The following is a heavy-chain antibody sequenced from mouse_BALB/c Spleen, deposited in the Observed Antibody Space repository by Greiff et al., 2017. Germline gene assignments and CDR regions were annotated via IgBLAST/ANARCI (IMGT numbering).Heavy chain of an antibody. CDR3: ARGQGYGYPFDY. V-gene: IGHV5-6-5*01. J-gene: IGHJ2*01. CDR1: GFTFSSYA. Sequence: EVKVVESGGGLVKPGGSLKLSCAASGFTFSSYAMSWVRQTPEKRLEWVASISSGGSTYYPDSVKGRFTISRDNARNILYLQMSSLRSEDTAMYYCARGQGYGYPFDYWGQGTTLTVSS. D-gene: IGHD1-2*01. CDR2: ISSGGST.